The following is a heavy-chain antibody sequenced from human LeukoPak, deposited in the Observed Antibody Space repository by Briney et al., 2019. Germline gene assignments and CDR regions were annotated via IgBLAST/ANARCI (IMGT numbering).Heavy chain of an antibody. CDR2: IYGGGDT. J-gene: IGHJ4*02. Sequence: GGSLRLSCAASGFTVRSNYMNWVRQAPGKGLEWVSVIYGGGDTYYAASVQGRFTISRDNSRNTLYLQMSSLRAEDTAVYYCARDLHGGGDSWGQGTLVTVSS. V-gene: IGHV3-53*01. CDR3: ARDLHGGGDS. CDR1: GFTVRSNY. D-gene: IGHD4-23*01.